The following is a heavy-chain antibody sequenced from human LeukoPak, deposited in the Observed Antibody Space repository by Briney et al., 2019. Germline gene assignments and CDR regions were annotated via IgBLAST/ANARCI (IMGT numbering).Heavy chain of an antibody. J-gene: IGHJ5*02. CDR1: GFTFSSYW. CDR2: INSDGSST. CDR3: ARAQFDP. Sequence: GGSLRLSCAASGFTFSSYWMHWVRQAPGKGLAWVSHINSDGSSTSYADSVKGRFTISRDNTKNTLYLQMNSLRVEDTAVYYCARAQFDPWGQGTLVTVS. V-gene: IGHV3-74*01.